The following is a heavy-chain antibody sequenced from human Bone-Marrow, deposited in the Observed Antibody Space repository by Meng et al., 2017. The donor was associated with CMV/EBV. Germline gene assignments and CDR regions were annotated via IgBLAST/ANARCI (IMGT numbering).Heavy chain of an antibody. CDR1: GDSVSSNSAA. V-gene: IGHV6-1*01. J-gene: IGHJ6*02. CDR2: TYYRSKWFN. D-gene: IGHD2-15*01. CDR3: AREYCRNSACDTGMDV. Sequence: SETLSLTCSISGDSVSSNSAAWNWIRQSPSRGLEWLGRTYYRSKWFNDYAVSVKSRITITPDTAKNQFSLQLNSVTPEDTAVYHCAREYCRNSACDTGMDVWGQGTSVTFSS.